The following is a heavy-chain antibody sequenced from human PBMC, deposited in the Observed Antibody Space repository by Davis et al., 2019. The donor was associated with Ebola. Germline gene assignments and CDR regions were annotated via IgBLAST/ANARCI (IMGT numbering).Heavy chain of an antibody. CDR2: INPNSGGT. D-gene: IGHD3-10*01. CDR1: GYTFTGYY. V-gene: IGHV1-2*02. Sequence: ASVKVSCKASGYTFTGYYMHWVRQAPGQGLEWMGWINPNSGGTNYAQKFQGRVTMTRDTSISTAYMELSRLRSDDTAVYYCARGFGYGSGSYYFDYWGQGTLVTVSS. J-gene: IGHJ4*02. CDR3: ARGFGYGSGSYYFDY.